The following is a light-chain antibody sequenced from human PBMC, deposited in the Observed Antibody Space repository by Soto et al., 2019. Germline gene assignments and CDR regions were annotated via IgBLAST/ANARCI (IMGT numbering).Light chain of an antibody. CDR2: DAS. V-gene: IGKV1-5*01. CDR3: LQDFNYPWT. J-gene: IGKJ1*01. CDR1: QSISSW. Sequence: DIQMTQSPSTLSASVGDRVTITCRASQSISSWLAWYQQKPGKAPNLLIYDASSLESGVPSRFSGSGSGTDFTLTISSLQPEDFATYYCLQDFNYPWTFGQGTKVDIK.